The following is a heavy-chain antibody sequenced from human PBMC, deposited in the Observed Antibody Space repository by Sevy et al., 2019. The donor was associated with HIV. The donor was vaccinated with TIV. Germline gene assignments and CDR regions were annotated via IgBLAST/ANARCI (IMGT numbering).Heavy chain of an antibody. J-gene: IGHJ4*02. CDR2: INHSDST. V-gene: IGHV4-34*01. CDR1: GGSFSGYY. CDR3: AREISGVCCTFDY. Sequence: SETLSLTCAVYGGSFSGYYWSWIRQPPGKGLEWIGKINHSDSTNYNPSLKSRVTISVDTSKNQFSLKLHSVTAADTAVYYCAREISGVCCTFDYWSQGTLVTVSS. D-gene: IGHD2-15*01.